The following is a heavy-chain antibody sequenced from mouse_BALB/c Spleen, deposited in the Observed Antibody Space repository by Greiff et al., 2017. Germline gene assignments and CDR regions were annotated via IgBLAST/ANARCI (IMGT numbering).Heavy chain of an antibody. D-gene: IGHD1-1*01. Sequence: EVKLMESGGGLVKPGGSLKLSCAASGFAFSSYDMSWVRQTPEKRLEWVAYISSGGGSTYYPDTVKGRFTISRDNAKNTLYLQMSSLKSEDTAMYYCARRIYYGRRGYAMDYWGQGTSVTVSS. CDR3: ARRIYYGRRGYAMDY. V-gene: IGHV5-12-1*01. J-gene: IGHJ4*01. CDR1: GFAFSSYD. CDR2: ISSGGGST.